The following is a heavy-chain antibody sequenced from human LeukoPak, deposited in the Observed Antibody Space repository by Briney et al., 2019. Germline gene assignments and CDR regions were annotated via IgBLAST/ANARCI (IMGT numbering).Heavy chain of an antibody. CDR1: GFTFSSYS. V-gene: IGHV3-48*04. Sequence: GGSLRLSCAASGFTFSSYSMNWVRQAPGKGLEWVSYISSSSSTIYYADSVKGRFTISRDNAKNSLYLQMNSLRAEDTAVYYCSRVAHYDYVWGSYRYNADFFDYWGQGTLVTVSS. J-gene: IGHJ4*02. CDR2: ISSSSSTI. CDR3: SRVAHYDYVWGSYRYNADFFDY. D-gene: IGHD3-16*02.